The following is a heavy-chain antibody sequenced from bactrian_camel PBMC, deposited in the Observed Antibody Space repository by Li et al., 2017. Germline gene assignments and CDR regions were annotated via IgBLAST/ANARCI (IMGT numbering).Heavy chain of an antibody. CDR3: AAEPYGRSRSMGLLRRDAYSY. Sequence: HVQLVESGGGSVQTGGSLRLSCAASGYTSVNIYKYHCMAWFRQVPGKARENVAAIDSDGGTRYADSVEGRFAISQDMAKKKMYLQMNSLKPEDTAMYYCAAEPYGRSRSMGLLRRDAYSYWGQGTQVTVS. CDR1: GYTSVNIYKYHC. J-gene: IGHJ4*01. CDR2: IDSDGGT. V-gene: IGHV3S53*01. D-gene: IGHD6*01.